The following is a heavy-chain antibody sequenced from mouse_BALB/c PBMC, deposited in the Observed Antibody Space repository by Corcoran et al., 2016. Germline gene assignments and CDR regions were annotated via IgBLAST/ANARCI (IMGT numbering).Heavy chain of an antibody. Sequence: EVQLQQSGAELVKPGASVKLSCTASGFNIKDTYMHWVKQRPEQGLEWIGRIDPANGNTKYDPKFQGKATITADTSSNTAYLQFSSLTAEDTAVYDWARGDGYFDVWGAGSTVTVSS. J-gene: IGHJ1*01. CDR1: GFNIKDTY. CDR2: IDPANGNT. V-gene: IGHV14-3*02. CDR3: ARGDGYFDV. D-gene: IGHD3-3*01.